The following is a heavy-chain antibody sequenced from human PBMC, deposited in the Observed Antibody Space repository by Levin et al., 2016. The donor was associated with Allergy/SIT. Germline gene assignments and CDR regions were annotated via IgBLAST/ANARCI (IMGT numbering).Heavy chain of an antibody. CDR2: IIPILGIA. D-gene: IGHD3-22*01. J-gene: IGHJ3*02. CDR1: GGTFSSYA. V-gene: IGHV1-69*04. CDR3: ARARTDYYDSSGYQTAFDI. Sequence: SVKVSCKASGGTFSSYAISWVRQAPGQGLEWMGRIIPILGIANYAQKFQGRVTITADKSTSTAYMELSSLRSEDTAVYYCARARTDYYDSSGYQTAFDIWGQGTMVTVSS.